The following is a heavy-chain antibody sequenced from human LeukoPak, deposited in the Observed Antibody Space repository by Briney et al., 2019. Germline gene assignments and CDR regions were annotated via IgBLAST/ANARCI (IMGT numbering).Heavy chain of an antibody. CDR1: GYTFTSYY. CDR2: INPTGGST. D-gene: IGHD2-2*01. CDR3: ARDYQPNDFDD. J-gene: IGHJ4*02. Sequence: GASVKVSCKASGYTFTSYYIHWVRQAPGQGLEWMGIINPTGGSTSYAQKFQGRVTMTRDRSTSTIFMELSSLRSEDTAVYYCARDYQPNDFDDWGQGTLVTVSS. V-gene: IGHV1-46*01.